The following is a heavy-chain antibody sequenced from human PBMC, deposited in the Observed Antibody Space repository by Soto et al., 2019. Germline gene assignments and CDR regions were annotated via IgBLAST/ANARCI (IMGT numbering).Heavy chain of an antibody. D-gene: IGHD2-2*02. V-gene: IGHV3-23*01. CDR2: ISGSGGST. CDR3: AKGEKRYCSSTSCYTWGDFDY. J-gene: IGHJ4*02. CDR1: GFTFSSYA. Sequence: EVQLLESGGGLVQPGGSLRLSCAASGFTFSSYAMSWVRQAPGKGLEWVAAISGSGGSTYYADSVKGRFTISRDNSKNTQYLQMNRLRADDTAVYYCAKGEKRYCSSTSCYTWGDFDYGGQGILVTVSS.